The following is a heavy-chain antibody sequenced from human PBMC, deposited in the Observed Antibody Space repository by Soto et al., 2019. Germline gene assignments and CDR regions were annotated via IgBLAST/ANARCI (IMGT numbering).Heavy chain of an antibody. CDR2: ISHDGSNK. CDR3: AKGLSQWELFYPYDY. J-gene: IGHJ4*02. V-gene: IGHV3-30*18. Sequence: QVQLVESGGGVVQAGGSQRLSCAASAFSFSKYVMHWVRQAPGKGLEWVALISHDGSNKYYADFVKGRFTISRDNFQNSLYLQMNSLRAEDTAVYYCAKGLSQWELFYPYDYWGQGSLVTVSS. CDR1: AFSFSKYV. D-gene: IGHD1-26*01.